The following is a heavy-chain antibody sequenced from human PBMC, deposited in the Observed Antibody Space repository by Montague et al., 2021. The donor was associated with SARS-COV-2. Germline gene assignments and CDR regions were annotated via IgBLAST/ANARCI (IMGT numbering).Heavy chain of an antibody. Sequence: SLRLSCAASGFGFNNYWIAWVRQTPGKGLEWVANIRKDATKISYVDSVKGRFTISRDNAKNSLYLEMNSLRAEDTAVYYCARDQNYDSSGQYYDVFDLWGQGTMVAVSS. CDR3: ARDQNYDSSGQYYDVFDL. V-gene: IGHV3-7*01. J-gene: IGHJ3*01. CDR1: GFGFNNYW. D-gene: IGHD3-22*01. CDR2: IRKDATKI.